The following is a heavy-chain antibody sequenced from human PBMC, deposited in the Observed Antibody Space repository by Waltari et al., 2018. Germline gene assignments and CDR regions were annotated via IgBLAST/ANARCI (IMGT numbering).Heavy chain of an antibody. CDR3: AHTPPQLVTTYYYYGMDV. V-gene: IGHV1-69*08. CDR2: IIPIFGTA. J-gene: IGHJ6*02. D-gene: IGHD6-13*01. Sequence: QVQLVQSGAEVKKPGSSVKVSCKASGGTFSSYAISWVRQAPGQGLEWMGRIIPIFGTANYAQKFQGRVTITADKSTSTAYMELSSLRSEDTAVYYCAHTPPQLVTTYYYYGMDVWGQGTTVTVSS. CDR1: GGTFSSYA.